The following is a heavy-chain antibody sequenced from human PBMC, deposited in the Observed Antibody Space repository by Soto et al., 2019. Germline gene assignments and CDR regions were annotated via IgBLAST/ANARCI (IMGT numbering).Heavy chain of an antibody. D-gene: IGHD6-6*01. V-gene: IGHV3-21*01. CDR1: GFTFSSYS. CDR3: ARDLGYSIAARPGYFDY. Sequence: GGSLRLSCAASGFTFSSYSMNWVRQAPGKGLEWVSSISSSSSYIYYADSVKGRFTISRDNAKNSLYLQMNSMRAEDTAVYYCARDLGYSIAARPGYFDYWGQGTLVTVSS. CDR2: ISSSSSYI. J-gene: IGHJ4*02.